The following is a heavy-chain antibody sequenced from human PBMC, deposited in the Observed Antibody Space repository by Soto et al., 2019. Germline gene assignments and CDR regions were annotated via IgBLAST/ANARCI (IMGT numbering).Heavy chain of an antibody. CDR2: ISGSGGST. D-gene: IGHD3-10*01. J-gene: IGHJ4*02. V-gene: IGHV3-23*01. CDR3: AKLLLWFEGPFDY. CDR1: GFTFSSYA. Sequence: LRLSCAASGFTFSSYAMSWVRQAPGKGLEWVSAISGSGGSTYYVDSVKGRFTISRDNSKNTLYLQMNSLRAEDTAVYYCAKLLLWFEGPFDYWGQGTLVTVSS.